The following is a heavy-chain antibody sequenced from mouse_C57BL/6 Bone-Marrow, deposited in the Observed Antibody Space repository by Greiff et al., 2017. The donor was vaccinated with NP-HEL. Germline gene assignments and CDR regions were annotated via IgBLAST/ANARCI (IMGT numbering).Heavy chain of an antibody. V-gene: IGHV2-2*01. Sequence: VKVVESGPGLVQPSQSLSISCTVSGFSLTSYGVHWVRQSPGKGLEWLGVIWSGGSTDYNAAIISRMSISKDNSKSQVFFKMNSLQADDTAIYYCARNWDSFDYWGQGTTLTVSS. CDR3: ARNWDSFDY. CDR1: GFSLTSYG. J-gene: IGHJ2*01. CDR2: IWSGGST. D-gene: IGHD4-1*01.